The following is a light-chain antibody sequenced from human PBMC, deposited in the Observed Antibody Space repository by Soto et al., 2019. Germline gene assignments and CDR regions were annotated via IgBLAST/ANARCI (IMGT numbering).Light chain of an antibody. CDR1: SSNLGAGYD. Sequence: QTVETQPPSVSGAPGQTVTISCTASSSNLGAGYDVNWYQQLPGAAPKLLISDNINRPSGVPDRFSGSKSGTSASLAIAGLQADDEADYYCQSYDNSLTGSVVFGGGTKLTVL. V-gene: IGLV1-40*01. CDR3: QSYDNSLTGSVV. J-gene: IGLJ2*01. CDR2: DNI.